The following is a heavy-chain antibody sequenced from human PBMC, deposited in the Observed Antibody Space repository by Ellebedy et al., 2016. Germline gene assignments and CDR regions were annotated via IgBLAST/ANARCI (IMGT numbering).Heavy chain of an antibody. J-gene: IGHJ5*01. CDR3: ARDYPSVFTGFAF. V-gene: IGHV1-46*01. CDR2: LKATDGST. Sequence: GGSLRLSCAASGFTFSSYCVHWVRQAPGQGLQWMGVLKATDGSTIYTQKFQGRVSITRDTSTNTIYMDLSSLRSEDTAIYYCARDYPSVFTGFAFWGQGTVVIVSS. CDR1: GFTFSSYC. D-gene: IGHD5/OR15-5a*01.